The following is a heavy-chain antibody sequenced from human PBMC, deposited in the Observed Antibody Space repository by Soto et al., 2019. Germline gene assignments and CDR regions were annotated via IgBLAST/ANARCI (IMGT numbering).Heavy chain of an antibody. D-gene: IGHD3-22*01. V-gene: IGHV5-51*01. J-gene: IGHJ6*02. CDR1: GYSFTSYW. CDR3: ARGNYYDSGGHYYDYYGMDV. CDR2: IYPGDSDT. Sequence: LKISCKGSGYSFTSYWIDWVRQMPGKGLEWMGFIYPGDSDTTYSPSFQGQFTISADKSISTAYLQWSSLKASDTAMYYCARGNYYDSGGHYYDYYGMDVWGQGTTVTVSS.